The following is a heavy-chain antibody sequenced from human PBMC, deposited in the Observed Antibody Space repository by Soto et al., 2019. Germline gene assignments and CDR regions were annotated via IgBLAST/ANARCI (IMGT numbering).Heavy chain of an antibody. V-gene: IGHV4-34*01. Sequence: PSETLSLTCAVYGGSFSGYYWSWISQSPGKGLEWIGEINHRGSTNYNPSLRSRVTISVDTSKNQFSLKLSSVTAADTAVYYCARGGYSYGYPPRWFAPWGQGTLVT. CDR2: INHRGST. D-gene: IGHD5-18*01. CDR1: GGSFSGYY. CDR3: ARGGYSYGYPPRWFAP. J-gene: IGHJ5*02.